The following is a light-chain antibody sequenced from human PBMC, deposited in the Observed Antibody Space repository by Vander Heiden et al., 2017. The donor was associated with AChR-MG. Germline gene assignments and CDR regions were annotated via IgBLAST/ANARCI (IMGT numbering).Light chain of an antibody. Sequence: QSALTQPASVSGSPGQSITSSCTGTSSDVGGYNYVSWYQQPPGKAPNLMIYDVSNRPSGVSNRFSGSKSGNTASLTISGLQAEDEADYYCSSYKSSSTWVVFGGGTKLTVL. CDR1: SSDVGGYNY. J-gene: IGLJ2*01. CDR3: SSYKSSSTWVV. V-gene: IGLV2-14*03. CDR2: DVS.